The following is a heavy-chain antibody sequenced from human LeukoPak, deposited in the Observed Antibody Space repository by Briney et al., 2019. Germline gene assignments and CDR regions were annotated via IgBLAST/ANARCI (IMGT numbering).Heavy chain of an antibody. J-gene: IGHJ6*03. D-gene: IGHD3-22*01. CDR3: ARDVRYYYDSSGYLYYYYYYMDV. Sequence: GGSLRLSCAASGFTFNSYGIHWVRQAPGKGLEWVAVVSNDGSNKYYGDSVKGRFTISRDNSKNTVYLQMNSLRAEDTAVYYCARDVRYYYDSSGYLYYYYYYMDVWGKGTTVTVSS. CDR2: VSNDGSNK. V-gene: IGHV3-30*03. CDR1: GFTFNSYG.